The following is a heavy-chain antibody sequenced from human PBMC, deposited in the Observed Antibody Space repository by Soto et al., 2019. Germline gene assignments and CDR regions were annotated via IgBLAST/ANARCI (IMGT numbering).Heavy chain of an antibody. J-gene: IGHJ3*02. Sequence: QVQLQESGPGLVKPSQTLSLTCTVSGGSISSGGSYWTWIRQHPGKGLEWIGFTYYSGSTYYNPSLKSRVTISVDTSKNQFSLKLTSVTAADTAMYHCARDRPSKSSWGSEGVFDIWGQGTMVTVSS. D-gene: IGHD2-15*01. CDR2: TYYSGST. CDR3: ARDRPSKSSWGSEGVFDI. V-gene: IGHV4-31*03. CDR1: GGSISSGGSY.